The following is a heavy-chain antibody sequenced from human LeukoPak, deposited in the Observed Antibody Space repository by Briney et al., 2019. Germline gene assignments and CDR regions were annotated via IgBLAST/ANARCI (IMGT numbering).Heavy chain of an antibody. CDR2: INGNGRST. CDR3: ARDTYRFFDL. J-gene: IGHJ2*01. V-gene: IGHV3-23*01. CDR1: GTTFSSYA. Sequence: PGGSLRLSCAASGTTFSSYAMAWVRQAPGKGLQWVSGINGNGRSTYYADSVKGRFSISRDNSKNTLYLQMNSLRAEDTAVYYCARDTYRFFDLWGRGTLVTVSS.